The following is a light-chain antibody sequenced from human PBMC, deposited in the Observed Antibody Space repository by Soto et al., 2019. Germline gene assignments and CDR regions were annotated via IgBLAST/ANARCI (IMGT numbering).Light chain of an antibody. V-gene: IGKV3-11*01. J-gene: IGKJ4*01. CDR3: QQRTTWPLT. Sequence: EIVLTQSPATLSLSPGERATLSCRASQSVSSYLAWYQQKPGQAPRLLIYDASSRATGIPARFTGSGSGTDFTLTSTSLEPEDFAVYYCQQRTTWPLTFGGGTKVEIK. CDR1: QSVSSY. CDR2: DAS.